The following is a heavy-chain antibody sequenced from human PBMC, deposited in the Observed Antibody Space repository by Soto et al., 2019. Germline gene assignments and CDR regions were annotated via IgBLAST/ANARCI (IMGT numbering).Heavy chain of an antibody. CDR2: VSAYNGNT. CDR1: GYTFTSYG. Sequence: QVHLVQSGGEVKKPGASVKVSCKASGYTFTSYGISWVRQAPGQGLEWMGWVSAYNGNTNYAQNLQGRVTMTTDTYTSTAYMELRSRRSDDTAVYYCARDGYYYEASGYYHPDYWGQGTLVTVSA. D-gene: IGHD3-22*01. J-gene: IGHJ4*02. CDR3: ARDGYYYEASGYYHPDY. V-gene: IGHV1-18*01.